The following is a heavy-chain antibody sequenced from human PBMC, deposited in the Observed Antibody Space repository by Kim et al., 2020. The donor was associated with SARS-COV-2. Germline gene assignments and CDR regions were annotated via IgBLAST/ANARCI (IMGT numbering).Heavy chain of an antibody. CDR1: GLPVTTNY. D-gene: IGHD1-1*01. Sequence: GGSLRLSCAVSGLPVTTNYMSWVRQAPGRGLESVSLVYDYGSTYYADSVKGRFSISRDGSTNSVYLQMRSLTADDAAMYYCVGWVLGHPLWGQGTLVTV. V-gene: IGHV3-53*01. CDR3: VGWVLGHPL. CDR2: VYDYGST. J-gene: IGHJ4*02.